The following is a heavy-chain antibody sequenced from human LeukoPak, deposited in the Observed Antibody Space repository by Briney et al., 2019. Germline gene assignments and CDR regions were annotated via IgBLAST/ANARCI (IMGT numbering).Heavy chain of an antibody. J-gene: IGHJ4*02. CDR2: IYHSGST. CDR1: GGSISSSNW. CDR3: ARGPLEQLWSGIDS. V-gene: IGHV4-4*02. D-gene: IGHD5-18*01. Sequence: SGTLSLTCAVSGGSISSSNWWSWVRQPPGKGLEWIGEIYHSGSTNSNPSLKSRVTISVDTSKNQFSLKLSSVTAADTAVYYCARGPLEQLWSGIDSWGQGTLVTVSS.